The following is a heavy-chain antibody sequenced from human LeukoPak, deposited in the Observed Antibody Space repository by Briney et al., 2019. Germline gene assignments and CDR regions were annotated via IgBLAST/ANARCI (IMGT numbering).Heavy chain of an antibody. CDR3: ARDYYYDSSGYYYGRYYFDY. J-gene: IGHJ4*02. Sequence: GGSLRLSCAASGFTFRDYDMTWIRQAPGKGLEWVSYISSSDTTMYNADSVKGRFTISRDNAKNSLYLQMNSLRAEDTAVNYCARDYYYDSSGYYYGRYYFDYWGQGTLVTVSS. CDR1: GFTFRDYD. D-gene: IGHD3-22*01. V-gene: IGHV3-11*04. CDR2: ISSSDTTM.